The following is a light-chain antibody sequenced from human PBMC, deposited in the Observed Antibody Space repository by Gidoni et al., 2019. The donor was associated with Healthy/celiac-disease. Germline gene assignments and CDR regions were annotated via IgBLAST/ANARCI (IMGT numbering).Light chain of an antibody. CDR1: QSVSSN. CDR2: GAS. CDR3: QQYNNWPPACP. J-gene: IGKJ1*01. V-gene: IGKV3-15*01. Sequence: EIVMTQSPATLSVSPGERATLSCRASQSVSSNLAWYQQKPGQAPRLLIYGASTRATGIPARFSGSGSGTEFTLTISSLQSEDFAVYYCQQYNNWPPACPFGQGTKVEI.